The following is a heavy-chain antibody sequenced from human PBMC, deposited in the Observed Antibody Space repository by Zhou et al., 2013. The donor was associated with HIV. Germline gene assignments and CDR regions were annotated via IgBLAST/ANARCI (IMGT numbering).Heavy chain of an antibody. V-gene: IGHV4-4*07. J-gene: IGHJ2*01. CDR1: GGSITGYY. D-gene: IGHD2-2*02. CDR3: ARDRGNGYNNWYFDL. Sequence: VQLQESGPGLVRPSETLSLTCTVSGGSITGYYWTWIRQPAGKGLEWIGRIYSSENTKYNPSLKSRVTMSVDTSKNQFSLRLTSVTAADTAVYYCARDRGNGYNNWYFDLWGRGTLVTVSS. CDR2: IYSSENT.